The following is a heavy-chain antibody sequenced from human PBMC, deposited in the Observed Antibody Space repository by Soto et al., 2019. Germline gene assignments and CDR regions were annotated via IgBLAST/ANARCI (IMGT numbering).Heavy chain of an antibody. CDR2: IFFTGAT. CDR1: GDSVTFGRHY. V-gene: IGHV4-61*01. Sequence: SETLSLPCLVSGDSVTFGRHYWSWIRQPPGNGLEWIGHIFFTGATNYSPSLKSRVTMSVDSSKGQFSLNLTSVTAVDAAIYYCARARSGGAGSSLGRRPGDGVPGTTATV. J-gene: IGHJ6*02. CDR3: ARARSGGAGSSLGRRPGD. D-gene: IGHD3-10*01.